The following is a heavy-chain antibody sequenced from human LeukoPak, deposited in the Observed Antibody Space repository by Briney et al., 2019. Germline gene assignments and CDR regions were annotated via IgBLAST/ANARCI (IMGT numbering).Heavy chain of an antibody. CDR3: AKGYYADYFFDY. D-gene: IGHD4-17*01. J-gene: IGHJ4*02. Sequence: PGGSLRLSCAASGFTFSSYAMNWVRQAPGKGLEWVSTLSGSDGSTYYADSVKGRFTISRDNPKNTLSLQMNSLRAEDTAIYYCAKGYYADYFFDYWGQGTLVTVSS. CDR1: GFTFSSYA. CDR2: LSGSDGST. V-gene: IGHV3-23*01.